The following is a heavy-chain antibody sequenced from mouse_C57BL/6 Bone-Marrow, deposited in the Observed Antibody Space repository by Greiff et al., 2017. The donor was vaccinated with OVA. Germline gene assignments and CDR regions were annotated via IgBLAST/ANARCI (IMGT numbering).Heavy chain of an antibody. CDR1: GFTFSDYG. CDR3: ARHLYGKGYFDV. CDR2: ISNLAYSI. D-gene: IGHD2-1*01. Sequence: EVKLMESGGGLVQPGGSLKLSCAASGFTFSDYGMAWVRQAPRKGPEWVAFISNLAYSIYYADTVTGRFTISRENAKNTLYLEMSSLRSEDTAMYYCARHLYGKGYFDVWGTGTTVTVSS. J-gene: IGHJ1*03. V-gene: IGHV5-15*01.